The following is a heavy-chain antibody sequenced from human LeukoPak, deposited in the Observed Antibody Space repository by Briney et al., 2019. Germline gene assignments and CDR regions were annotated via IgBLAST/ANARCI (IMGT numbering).Heavy chain of an antibody. CDR2: FDPEDGET. CDR3: ATVLRGNWFDP. CDR1: GYTLTELS. Sequence: ASVKVSCKVSGYTLTELSTHWVRQAPGKGLEWMGGFDPEDGETIYAQKFQGRVTMTEDTSTDTAYVELSSLRSEDTAVYYCATVLRGNWFDPWGQGTLVTVSS. V-gene: IGHV1-24*01. D-gene: IGHD3-3*01. J-gene: IGHJ5*02.